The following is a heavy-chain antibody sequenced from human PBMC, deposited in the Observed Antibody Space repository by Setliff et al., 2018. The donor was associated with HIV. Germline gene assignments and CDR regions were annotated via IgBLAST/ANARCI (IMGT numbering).Heavy chain of an antibody. CDR1: GGSLTNYY. CDR3: ARTSKDIVEVSDANHYHHMDV. Sequence: PSETLSLTCTVSGGSLTNYYRTWIRKPPGKGLEWIGYIYYSGSTNYNPSLKSRVTISVDASKNQFSLKLNSVTAADAAVYYCARTSKDIVEVSDANHYHHMDVWGRGTTVTVSS. D-gene: IGHD2-2*01. V-gene: IGHV4-59*01. J-gene: IGHJ6*03. CDR2: IYYSGST.